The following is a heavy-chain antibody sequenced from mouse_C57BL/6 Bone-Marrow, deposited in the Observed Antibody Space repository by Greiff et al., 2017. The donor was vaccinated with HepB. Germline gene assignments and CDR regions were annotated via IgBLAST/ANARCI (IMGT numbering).Heavy chain of an antibody. CDR2: IYPRSGNT. J-gene: IGHJ2*01. CDR1: GYTFTSYG. V-gene: IGHV1-81*01. D-gene: IGHD1-1*01. CDR3: ARSFYYYGSSYYFDY. Sequence: QVQLKESGAELARPGASVKLSCKASGYTFTSYGISWVKQRTGQGLEWIGEIYPRSGNTYYNEKFKGKATLTADKSSSTAYMELRSLTSEDSAVYFCARSFYYYGSSYYFDYWGQGTTLTVSS.